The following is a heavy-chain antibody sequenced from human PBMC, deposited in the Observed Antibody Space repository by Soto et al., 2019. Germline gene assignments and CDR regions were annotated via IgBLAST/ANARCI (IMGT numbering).Heavy chain of an antibody. D-gene: IGHD2-21*02. CDR3: AIRGGGDVLVYDY. CDR1: GFSFSSYS. J-gene: IGHJ4*02. V-gene: IGHV3-48*01. CDR2: ITSRSDII. Sequence: EVRLVESGGGLVQPGGSLRVSCAASGFSFSSYSMNWVRQAPGKGLEWISYITSRSDIIYYADSVKGRFTVSRDNAKNSLYLHMHRLRGEDTAVYDCAIRGGGDVLVYDYWGQGTLVTVSS.